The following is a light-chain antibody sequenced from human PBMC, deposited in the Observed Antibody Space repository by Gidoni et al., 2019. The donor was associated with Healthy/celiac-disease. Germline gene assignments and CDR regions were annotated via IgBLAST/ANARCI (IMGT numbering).Light chain of an antibody. CDR1: GISSW. Sequence: GISSWLAWYQQKPGKAPKLLIYAASSLQSGVPSRFSGSGSGTDFTLTISSLQPEDFATYYCQQANSFLGEFTFGPGTKVDIK. J-gene: IGKJ3*01. V-gene: IGKV1-12*01. CDR3: QQANSFLGEFT. CDR2: AAS.